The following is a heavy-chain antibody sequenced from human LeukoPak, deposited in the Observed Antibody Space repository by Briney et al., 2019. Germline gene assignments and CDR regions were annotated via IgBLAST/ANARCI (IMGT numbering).Heavy chain of an antibody. CDR1: VGSISSGPYY. CDR2: ISTTGST. J-gene: IGHJ6*03. CDR3: ARQVGAFYFYYYMDV. D-gene: IGHD1-26*01. Sequence: SQTLSLTCTVSVGSISSGPYYWNWLRQPAGKGLEWIGRISTTGSTYYNPSLKSRLTLSIDTSDNQFSLSLNSVTASDTAVYYCARQVGAFYFYYYMDVWGKGTTVTISS. V-gene: IGHV4-61*02.